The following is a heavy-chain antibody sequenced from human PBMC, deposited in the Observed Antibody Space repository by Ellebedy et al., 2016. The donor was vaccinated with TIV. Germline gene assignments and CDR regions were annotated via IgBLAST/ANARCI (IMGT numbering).Heavy chain of an antibody. D-gene: IGHD4-11*01. Sequence: MPSETLSLTCTVSGGSISSYYWGWIRQPPGKGLEWIGTIYYSGSTYYNPSLKSRVTISVDTSKNQFSLKLSSVTAADTAVYYCASLAYSNYVDYWGQGTLVTVSS. CDR2: IYYSGST. V-gene: IGHV4-39*01. J-gene: IGHJ4*02. CDR1: GGSISSYY. CDR3: ASLAYSNYVDY.